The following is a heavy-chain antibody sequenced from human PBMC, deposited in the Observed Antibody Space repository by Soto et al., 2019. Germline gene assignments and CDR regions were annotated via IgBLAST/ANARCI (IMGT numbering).Heavy chain of an antibody. CDR1: GGSISSYY. V-gene: IGHV4-59*01. CDR3: ARVSWGTGYD. J-gene: IGHJ4*02. D-gene: IGHD5-12*01. CDR2: IYYSGST. Sequence: SQTLSLTCAVSGGSISSYYWSWIRQPPGKGLEWIGYIYYSGSTNYKSSLKSRVTISVDTSKNQFSLKLSSVTAADTAVYHCARVSWGTGYDWGQGTLVTVSS.